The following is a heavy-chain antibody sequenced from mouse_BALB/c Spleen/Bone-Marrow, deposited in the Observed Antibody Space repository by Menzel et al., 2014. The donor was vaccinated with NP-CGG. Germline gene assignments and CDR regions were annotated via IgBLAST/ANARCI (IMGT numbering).Heavy chain of an antibody. Sequence: VQLQQSGAELVKPGASVKLSCTASGFNVKDTYMHWVKQRPEQGLEWIGRIDPANGNTKYDPRFQGKATITADTSSNTAYLQLSSLTSEDTAVYYCALYYDYDVGHRGQGTTRPVS. D-gene: IGHD2-4*01. J-gene: IGHJ2*01. CDR3: ALYYDYDVGH. V-gene: IGHV14-3*02. CDR1: GFNVKDTY. CDR2: IDPANGNT.